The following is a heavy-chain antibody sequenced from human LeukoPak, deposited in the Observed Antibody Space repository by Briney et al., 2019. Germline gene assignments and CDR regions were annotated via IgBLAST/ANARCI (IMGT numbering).Heavy chain of an antibody. V-gene: IGHV3-9*01. CDR3: AKDRDRYYGSGADY. CDR2: ISWNSGSI. CDR1: GFTFDYYA. Sequence: GGSLRLSCAASGFTFDYYAMHWVRQAPGKGLEWVSGISWNSGSIGYADSMKGRFTISRDNAKNSLFLQMNSLRVEDTAFYFCAKDRDRYYGSGADYWGQGTLVTVSS. J-gene: IGHJ4*02. D-gene: IGHD3-10*01.